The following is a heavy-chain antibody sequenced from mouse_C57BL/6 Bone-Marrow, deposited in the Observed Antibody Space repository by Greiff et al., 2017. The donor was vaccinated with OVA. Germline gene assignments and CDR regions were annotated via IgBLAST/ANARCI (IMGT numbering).Heavy chain of an antibody. J-gene: IGHJ3*01. CDR3: AQMAWFAY. CDR1: GYTFTSYW. Sequence: QVQLQQSGAELVRPGTSVKLSCKASGYTFTSYWMHWVKQRPGQGLEWIGVIDPSDSYTNYNQKFKGKATLTVDTSSSTAYMQLSSLTSEDSAVYYCAQMAWFAYWGQGTLVTVSA. V-gene: IGHV1-59*01. D-gene: IGHD2-3*01. CDR2: IDPSDSYT.